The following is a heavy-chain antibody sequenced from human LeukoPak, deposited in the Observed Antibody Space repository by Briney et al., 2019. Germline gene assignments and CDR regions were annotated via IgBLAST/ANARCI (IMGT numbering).Heavy chain of an antibody. J-gene: IGHJ6*03. CDR3: AKRYTRGDVGYYYYMDV. V-gene: IGHV3-23*01. Sequence: PGGSLRLSCAASGFTFNKYAMSWVRQAPGKGLEWVSGLSGSGVSTYYADSVKGRFTISRDNSKNTLYLRMNSLRAEDTAIYYCAKRYTRGDVGYYYYMDVWGKGTTVTVSS. CDR2: LSGSGVST. D-gene: IGHD2-2*03. CDR1: GFTFNKYA.